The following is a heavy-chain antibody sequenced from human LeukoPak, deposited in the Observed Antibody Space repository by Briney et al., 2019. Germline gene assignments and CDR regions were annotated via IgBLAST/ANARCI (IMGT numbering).Heavy chain of an antibody. Sequence: PGGSLRLSCVASGFTFSSYEMNWVRQAPGKGLEWISYISASGTGTHYADSVKGRFTVSRDNAKNSVYLQVNIPRAEDTAVYYCAREEYYHPNTGSHDAFDLWGQGTMVTVSS. CDR1: GFTFSSYE. D-gene: IGHD2-2*01. CDR2: ISASGTGT. V-gene: IGHV3-48*03. J-gene: IGHJ3*01. CDR3: AREEYYHPNTGSHDAFDL.